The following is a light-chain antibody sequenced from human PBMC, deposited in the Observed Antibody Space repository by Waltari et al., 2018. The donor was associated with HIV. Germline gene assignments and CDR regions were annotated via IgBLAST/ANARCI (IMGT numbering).Light chain of an antibody. J-gene: IGKJ5*01. CDR1: QSVVNNY. Sequence: NVLTQSPGTLSLYPGETVALSCRASQSVVNNYLAWYQQRPGQSPKLVIYDASKRATGIPDRFSGSGSGTHFSLTINRLDPEDFAVYFCQQYGGSPPITFGQGTRLEIK. CDR2: DAS. V-gene: IGKV3-20*01. CDR3: QQYGGSPPIT.